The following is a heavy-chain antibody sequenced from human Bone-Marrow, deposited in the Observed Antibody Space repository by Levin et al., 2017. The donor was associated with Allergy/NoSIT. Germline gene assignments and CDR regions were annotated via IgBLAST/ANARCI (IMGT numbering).Heavy chain of an antibody. Sequence: GGSLRLSCAASGFTFSTYAMSWVRQSPGKGLEWVSTIGRSGDTYYPDSVKGRFTISRDNSKSTLSLQMNSLRAEDTAVYYCAKGITVKVPLTRVGDGWGKGTTVTVSS. J-gene: IGHJ6*04. CDR3: AKGITVKVPLTRVGDG. CDR2: IGRSGDT. V-gene: IGHV3-23*01. CDR1: GFTFSTYA. D-gene: IGHD3-22*01.